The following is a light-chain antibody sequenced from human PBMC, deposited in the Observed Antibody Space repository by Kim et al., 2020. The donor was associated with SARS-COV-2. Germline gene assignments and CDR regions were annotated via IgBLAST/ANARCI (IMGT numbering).Light chain of an antibody. CDR2: ANY. Sequence: GPTVTISCSGGNSNIGRTFVYWYQQLPGTAPKLLIYANYQRPSGVPDRFSASKSGTSASLAISGLQSEDEADYYCAAWDDNLSGRLFGGGTRLTVL. J-gene: IGLJ3*02. CDR1: NSNIGRTF. CDR3: AAWDDNLSGRL. V-gene: IGLV1-47*02.